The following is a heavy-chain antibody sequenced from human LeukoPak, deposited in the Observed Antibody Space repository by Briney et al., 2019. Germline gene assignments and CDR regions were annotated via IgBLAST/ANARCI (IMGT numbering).Heavy chain of an antibody. CDR2: IYTSGST. CDR1: GGSISSYY. J-gene: IGHJ4*02. D-gene: IGHD3-22*01. CDR3: ASDVYYYDSSGWRSYYFDY. V-gene: IGHV4-4*07. Sequence: PSETLSLTCTVSGGSISSYYWSWIRQPAGKGLEWIGRIYTSGSTNYNPSLKSRVTMSVDTSKNQFSLKLSSVTAADTAVYYCASDVYYYDSSGWRSYYFDYWGQGTLVTVSS.